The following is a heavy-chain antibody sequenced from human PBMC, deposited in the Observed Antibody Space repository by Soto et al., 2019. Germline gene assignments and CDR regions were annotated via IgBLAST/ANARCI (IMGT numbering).Heavy chain of an antibody. J-gene: IGHJ4*02. Sequence: LRLSCAASGFTFSSYAMHWVRQAPGKGLEWVAVISYDGSNKYYADSVKGRFTISRDNSKNTLYLQMNSLRAEDTAVYYCASRPFDYWGQGTLVTVSS. CDR3: ASRPFDY. CDR2: ISYDGSNK. CDR1: GFTFSSYA. V-gene: IGHV3-30-3*01.